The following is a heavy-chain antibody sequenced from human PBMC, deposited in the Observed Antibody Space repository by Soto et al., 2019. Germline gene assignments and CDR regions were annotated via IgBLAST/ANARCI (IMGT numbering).Heavy chain of an antibody. V-gene: IGHV1-69*13. Sequence: QVQLVQSGAEVKKPGSSVKVSCKASGGTFSTYGMNWVRLAPGQGLEWMGGIIPKFGTTNYAQKFQGRVTITADESTNTAYMELNYLRSEDTAVYFCARELDPYSGGNSLSLDYWGQGTLVTVSS. J-gene: IGHJ4*02. CDR1: GGTFSTYG. CDR2: IIPKFGTT. CDR3: ARELDPYSGGNSLSLDY. D-gene: IGHD2-21*01.